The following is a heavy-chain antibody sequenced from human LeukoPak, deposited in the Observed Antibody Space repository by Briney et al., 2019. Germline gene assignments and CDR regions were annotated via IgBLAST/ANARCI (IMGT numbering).Heavy chain of an antibody. Sequence: PSETLSLTCAVYGGSFSGYYWAWIRQPPGKGLQWIGIVYHSGFTYYNPSLKSRVSISIDTPQNQFSLTVTSVTASDTSIYYCARQGIAGAELDPWGQGTLVTVSS. CDR3: ARQGIAGAELDP. J-gene: IGHJ5*02. CDR2: VYHSGFT. CDR1: GGSFSGYY. V-gene: IGHV4-34*01. D-gene: IGHD1-26*01.